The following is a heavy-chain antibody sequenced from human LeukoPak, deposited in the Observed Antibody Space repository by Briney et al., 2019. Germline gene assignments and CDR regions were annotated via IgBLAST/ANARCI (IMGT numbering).Heavy chain of an antibody. D-gene: IGHD4-17*01. V-gene: IGHV1-2*02. Sequence: ASVKVSCKASGYTFSDHYMQWVRQAPGQGFEWLGWINPNSGGTSYARKFRGRVTMTRDMSLSTAYMELSRLTYDDTAVYYCARGALDPKTVTNYFEYWAQGTLVTVSS. CDR3: ARGALDPKTVTNYFEY. CDR1: GYTFSDHY. J-gene: IGHJ4*02. CDR2: INPNSGGT.